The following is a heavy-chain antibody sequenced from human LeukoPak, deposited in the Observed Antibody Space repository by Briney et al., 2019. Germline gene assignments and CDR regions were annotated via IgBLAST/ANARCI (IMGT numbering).Heavy chain of an antibody. D-gene: IGHD4-23*01. CDR1: GFTFSSYA. CDR2: ISYDGSNK. CDR3: ARGRTTVVIDFDY. Sequence: GGSLRLSCAASGFTFSSYAMHWVRQAPGKGLEWVAVISYDGSNKYYADSVKGRFTISRDNSKNTLYLQMNSLRAEDTAVYYCARGRTTVVIDFDYWGQGTLVTVSS. J-gene: IGHJ4*02. V-gene: IGHV3-30-3*01.